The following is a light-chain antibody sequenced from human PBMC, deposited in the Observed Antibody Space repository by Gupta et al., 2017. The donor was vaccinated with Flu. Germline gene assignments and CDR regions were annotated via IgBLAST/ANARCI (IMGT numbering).Light chain of an antibody. CDR3: QQYDSYPLT. J-gene: IGKJ4*01. V-gene: IGKV1-5*03. Sequence: PSTLSASVGDRVTITCRASQTFNNWLAWFQQKPGKAPKVLIHKASTLQSGVPSRFSGSGSGTEFTLTISSLQPDDFATYFCQQYDSYPLTFDGGTKVEIK. CDR1: QTFNNW. CDR2: KAS.